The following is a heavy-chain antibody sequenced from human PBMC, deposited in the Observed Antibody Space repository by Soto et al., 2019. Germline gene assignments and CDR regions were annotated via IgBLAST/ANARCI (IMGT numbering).Heavy chain of an antibody. Sequence: QVQLVQSGAEVKKPGSSVKVSCKASGGTFSSYTISWVRQAPGQGLEWMGRIIPILGIANYAQKFQGRVTITGEKPTRTAYMELSSLRSEDTAVYYCAIIAAPRVAHGGQETLVTVSS. CDR2: IIPILGIA. V-gene: IGHV1-69*02. CDR1: GGTFSSYT. D-gene: IGHD6-13*01. J-gene: IGHJ4*02. CDR3: AIIAAPRVAH.